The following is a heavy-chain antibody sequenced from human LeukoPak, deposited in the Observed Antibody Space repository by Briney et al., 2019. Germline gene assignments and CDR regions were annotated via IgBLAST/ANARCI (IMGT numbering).Heavy chain of an antibody. D-gene: IGHD3-10*01. CDR1: GFTFSSYA. V-gene: IGHV3-30*04. J-gene: IGHJ3*02. CDR3: ARAHYYGSGSYYSREHDAFDI. CDR2: ISYDGSNK. Sequence: GGSLRLSCAASGFTFSSYAMHWVRQAPGKGLEWVAVISYDGSNKYYADSVKGRFTISRDNSKNTLYLQMNSLRAEDAAVYYCARAHYYGSGSYYSREHDAFDIWGQGTMVTVSS.